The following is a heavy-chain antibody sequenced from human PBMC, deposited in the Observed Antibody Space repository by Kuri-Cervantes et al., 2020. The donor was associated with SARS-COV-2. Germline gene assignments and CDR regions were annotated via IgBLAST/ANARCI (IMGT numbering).Heavy chain of an antibody. CDR3: ARDRRAYCSSTSCSDAFDI. V-gene: IGHV3-20*01. Sequence: GESLKISCAASGFTFSSYEMNWVRQAPGKGLEWVSGINWNGGSTGYADSVKGRFTISRDNAKNSLYLQMNSLRAEDTALYHCARDRRAYCSSTSCSDAFDIWGQGTMVTVSS. D-gene: IGHD2-2*01. CDR2: INWNGGST. J-gene: IGHJ3*02. CDR1: GFTFSSYE.